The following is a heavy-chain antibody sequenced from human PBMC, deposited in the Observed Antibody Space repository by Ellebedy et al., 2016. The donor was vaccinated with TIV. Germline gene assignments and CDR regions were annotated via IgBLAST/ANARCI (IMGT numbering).Heavy chain of an antibody. V-gene: IGHV3-33*01. CDR2: IWYDGSND. J-gene: IGHJ5*02. CDR1: GFTFNSYA. Sequence: GESLKISCAASGFTFNSYAMHWVRQAPGRGLEWVAVIWYDGSNDYYTESVKGRFTISRDNSKNTLYLQMNSLRAEDTAMYDCAREFRSGTYQGNWFDPWGQGTLVTVSS. CDR3: AREFRSGTYQGNWFDP. D-gene: IGHD3-10*01.